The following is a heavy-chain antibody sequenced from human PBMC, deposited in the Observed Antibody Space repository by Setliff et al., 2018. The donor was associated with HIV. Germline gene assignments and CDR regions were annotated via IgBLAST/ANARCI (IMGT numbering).Heavy chain of an antibody. CDR2: IIPIFGTA. J-gene: IGHJ3*02. Sequence: SVKVSCKASGGTFSSYAISWVRQAPGQGLEWMGGIIPIFGTANYAQKFQGRVTITTDESTSTAYMELSSLRSEDTAVYHCARDRDYDSSHLDAFDIWGQGTMVTVSS. CDR1: GGTFSSYA. V-gene: IGHV1-69*05. D-gene: IGHD3-22*01. CDR3: ARDRDYDSSHLDAFDI.